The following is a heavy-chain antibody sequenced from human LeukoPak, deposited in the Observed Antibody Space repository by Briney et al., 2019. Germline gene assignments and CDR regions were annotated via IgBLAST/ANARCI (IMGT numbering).Heavy chain of an antibody. J-gene: IGHJ4*02. D-gene: IGHD6-19*01. Sequence: SETLSLTCTVSGDSFTSVTDYWAWIRQPPGKGLEGIARGDYSGGNYYNPSLESRVAISADMSKNQISLNLTSVTGADTAVYYCAGERGEEYSSGWYKTNYFYNWGQGIRVTVSS. CDR2: GDYSGGN. V-gene: IGHV4-39*07. CDR1: GDSFTSVTDY. CDR3: AGERGEEYSSGWYKTNYFYN.